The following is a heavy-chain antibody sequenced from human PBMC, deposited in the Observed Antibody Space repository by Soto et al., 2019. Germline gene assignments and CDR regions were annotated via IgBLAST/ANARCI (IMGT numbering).Heavy chain of an antibody. CDR3: ATANGSGCDPGTAPKYYYTMDF. J-gene: IGHJ6*02. V-gene: IGHV5-51*01. CDR2: IYPGDSDT. D-gene: IGHD3-10*01. Sequence: GEALKISCKGSGYSFNTYWIGWVRQMPGRGLECMGIIYPGDSDTRYSPSFQGQVTISADKSISTAYLQWSSLKASDTAMYYCATANGSGCDPGTAPKYYYTMDFWGQGTTVTVSS. CDR1: GYSFNTYW.